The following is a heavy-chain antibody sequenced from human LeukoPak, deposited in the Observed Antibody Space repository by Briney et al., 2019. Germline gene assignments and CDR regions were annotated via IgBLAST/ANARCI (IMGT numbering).Heavy chain of an antibody. V-gene: IGHV1-69*13. CDR2: ITPIFGTA. CDR3: ARDPRHCSSTSCYGGWFDP. J-gene: IGHJ5*02. Sequence: SVKVSCKASGGTFSSYAISWVRQAPGQGLEWMGGITPIFGTANYAQKFQGRVTITADESTSTAYMELSSLRSEDTAVYYCARDPRHCSSTSCYGGWFDPWGQGTLVTVSS. CDR1: GGTFSSYA. D-gene: IGHD2-2*01.